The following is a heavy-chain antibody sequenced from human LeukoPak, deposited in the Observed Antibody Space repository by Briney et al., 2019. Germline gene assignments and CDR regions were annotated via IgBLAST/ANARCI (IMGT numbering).Heavy chain of an antibody. CDR1: GGSISTYY. J-gene: IGHJ4*02. CDR2: IDYRGST. D-gene: IGHD3-3*01. Sequence: SETLPLTCTVSGGSISTYYWSWIRQPPGKGLEWIAYIDYRGSTTYNPSLRSRVTISIDTSKNQFSLRLSSVTAADTAVYYCARMDDFWSGSSSFDYWGQGTLVTVSS. V-gene: IGHV4-59*08. CDR3: ARMDDFWSGSSSFDY.